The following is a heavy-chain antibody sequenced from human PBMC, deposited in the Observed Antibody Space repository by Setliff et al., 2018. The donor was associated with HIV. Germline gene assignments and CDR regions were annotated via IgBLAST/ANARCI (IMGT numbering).Heavy chain of an antibody. CDR3: ARVARGGHSSRWYYFDY. V-gene: IGHV4-59*04. CDR2: ISYTGSP. CDR1: GGSITSHY. D-gene: IGHD6-13*01. J-gene: IGHJ4*02. Sequence: PSETLSLTCSVSGGSITSHYWTWIRQPPGKGLEWIGVISYTGSPHYNPSLKSRVTMSLDTSKNQFSLTLSSVTAADTAVYYCARVARGGHSSRWYYFDYWGQGTLVTVSS.